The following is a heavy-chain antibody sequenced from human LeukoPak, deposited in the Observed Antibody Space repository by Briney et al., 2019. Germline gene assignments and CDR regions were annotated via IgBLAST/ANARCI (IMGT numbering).Heavy chain of an antibody. CDR2: ISYDGSNK. V-gene: IGHV3-30*04. Sequence: GGPLRLSCAASGFTFSSYAMHWVRQAPGKGLEWVAVISYDGSNKYYADSVKGRFTISRDNSKNTLYLQMNSLRAEDTAVYYCAREFVLRYFEGYMDVWGKGTTVTVSS. CDR1: GFTFSSYA. J-gene: IGHJ6*03. CDR3: AREFVLRYFEGYMDV. D-gene: IGHD3-9*01.